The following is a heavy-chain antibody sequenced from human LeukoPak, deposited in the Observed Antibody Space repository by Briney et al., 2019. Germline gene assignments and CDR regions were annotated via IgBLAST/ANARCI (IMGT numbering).Heavy chain of an antibody. V-gene: IGHV3-48*01. J-gene: IGHJ4*02. CDR3: ATGYYGGNSE. D-gene: IGHD4-23*01. Sequence: GGSLRLSCAASGFTFSSYSMNWVRQAPGKGLEWVSYISSSGSTIYYADSVKGRFTISRDNAKNSLYLQMNSLRAEDTAVYYCATGYYGGNSEWGQGTLVTVSS. CDR2: ISSSGSTI. CDR1: GFTFSSYS.